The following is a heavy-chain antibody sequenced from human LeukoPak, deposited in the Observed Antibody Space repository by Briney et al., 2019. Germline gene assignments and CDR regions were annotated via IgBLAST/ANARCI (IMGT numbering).Heavy chain of an antibody. D-gene: IGHD5-24*01. Sequence: SETLSLTCTVSGGSISGTDLYWGWIRQPPGKGLEWIGYIYYSGSTNYNPSLKSRVTISVDTSKNQFSLKLSSVTAADTAVYYCARDGDGYNLGFDYWGQGTLVTVSS. CDR3: ARDGDGYNLGFDY. CDR2: IYYSGST. J-gene: IGHJ4*02. V-gene: IGHV4-61*08. CDR1: GGSISGTDLY.